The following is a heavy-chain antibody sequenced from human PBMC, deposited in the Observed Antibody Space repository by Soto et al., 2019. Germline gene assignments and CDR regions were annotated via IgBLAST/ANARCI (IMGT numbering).Heavy chain of an antibody. CDR2: INPNSGGT. Sequence: ASVKVSCKASGYTFTGYYMHWVRQAPGQGLEWMGWINPNSGGTNYAQKFQGWVTMTRDTSISTAYMELSRLRSDDTAVYYCARSVGGGASSSLNPFDYWGQGTLVTVSS. D-gene: IGHD6-13*01. V-gene: IGHV1-2*04. CDR1: GYTFTGYY. CDR3: ARSVGGGASSSLNPFDY. J-gene: IGHJ4*02.